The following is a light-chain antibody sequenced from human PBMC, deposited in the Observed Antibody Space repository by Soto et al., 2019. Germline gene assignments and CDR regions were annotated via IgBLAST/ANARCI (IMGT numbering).Light chain of an antibody. CDR1: QSINKY. V-gene: IGKV3-11*01. J-gene: IGKJ4*01. Sequence: EIVLTQSPATLSFSPGERATLSCRASQSINKYLAWYQQKPGQAPRLLIYDASNRATGIPARFGGSGSGTDFTLTITSLEPEDFAVYYCQQRSNWRGTFGGGTKVEI. CDR2: DAS. CDR3: QQRSNWRGT.